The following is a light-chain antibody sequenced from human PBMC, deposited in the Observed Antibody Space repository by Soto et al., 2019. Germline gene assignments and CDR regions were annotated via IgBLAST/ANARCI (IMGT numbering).Light chain of an antibody. CDR2: YDS. CDR1: NIGSKS. J-gene: IGLJ2*01. CDR3: QVWDSSSDHLV. V-gene: IGLV3-21*04. Sequence: SYELTQPPSVSVAPGKTARITCGGNNIGSKSVHWYQQKPGQAPVLVIYYDSDRPSGIPERFSGSNSGNTATLTIGRVEAGDEADYYCQVWDSSSDHLVFGGGTKVTVL.